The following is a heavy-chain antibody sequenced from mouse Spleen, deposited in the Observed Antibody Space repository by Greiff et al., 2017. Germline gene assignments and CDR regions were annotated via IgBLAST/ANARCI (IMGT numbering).Heavy chain of an antibody. Sequence: VQLQQSGAELVKPGASVKLSCKASGYTFTEYTIHWVKQRSGQGLEWIGWFYPGSGSIKYNEKFKDKATLTADKSSSTVYMELSRLTSEDSAVYFCARHEDRGLYYGNHGWFAYWGQGTLVTVSA. J-gene: IGHJ3*01. CDR3: ARHEDRGLYYGNHGWFAY. CDR2: FYPGSGSI. D-gene: IGHD2-1*01. CDR1: GYTFTEYT. V-gene: IGHV1-62-2*01.